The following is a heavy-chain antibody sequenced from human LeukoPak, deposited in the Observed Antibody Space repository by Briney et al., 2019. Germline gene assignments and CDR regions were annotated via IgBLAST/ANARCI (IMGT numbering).Heavy chain of an antibody. J-gene: IGHJ5*02. Sequence: SQTLSLTCTVSGGSISSGDYYWSWIRQPPGKGLEWIGYIYYSGSTYYNPPLKSRVTISVDTSKNQFSLKLSSVTAADTAVYYCARGVYYYGSGRFDPWGQGTLVTVSS. V-gene: IGHV4-30-4*01. CDR3: ARGVYYYGSGRFDP. CDR1: GGSISSGDYY. D-gene: IGHD3-10*01. CDR2: IYYSGST.